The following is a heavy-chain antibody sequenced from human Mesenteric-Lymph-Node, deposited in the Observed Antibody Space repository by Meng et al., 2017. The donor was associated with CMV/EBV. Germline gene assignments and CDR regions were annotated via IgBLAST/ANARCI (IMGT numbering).Heavy chain of an antibody. CDR1: GFTFDDYG. Sequence: GESLKISCAASGFTFDDYGMSWVRQAPGKGLEWVSGINWNGGSTGYADSVKGRFTISKDNAKNSLYLQMNSLRAEGTALYYCARDSCGGDCYLDYWGQGTLVTVSS. CDR3: ARDSCGGDCYLDY. CDR2: INWNGGST. V-gene: IGHV3-20*04. D-gene: IGHD2-21*01. J-gene: IGHJ4*02.